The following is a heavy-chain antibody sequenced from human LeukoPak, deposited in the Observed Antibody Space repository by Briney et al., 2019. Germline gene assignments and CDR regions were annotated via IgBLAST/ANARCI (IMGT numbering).Heavy chain of an antibody. CDR1: GFTFSNAW. CDR3: TTDRLYYSSGPYYYGMDV. Sequence: PGGSLRLSCAASGFTFSNAWMSWVRQAPGKGLEWVGRIKSKTDGGTTDYAAPVKGRFTISRDDSKNTLYLQMNSLKTEDTAVYYCTTDRLYYSSGPYYYGMDVWGQGTTVTVSS. V-gene: IGHV3-15*01. D-gene: IGHD3-10*01. J-gene: IGHJ6*02. CDR2: IKSKTDGGTT.